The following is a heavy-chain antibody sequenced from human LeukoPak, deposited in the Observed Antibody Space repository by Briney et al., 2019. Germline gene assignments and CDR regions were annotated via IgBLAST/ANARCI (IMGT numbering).Heavy chain of an antibody. Sequence: PGGSLRLSCAASGFTFSSYAISWVRQAPGKGLEWVSAISGSGGSTYYADSVKGRFTISRDNSKNTLYLQMNSLRAEDTAVYYCVLSGSHFYYYYYGMDVWGQGTTATVSS. J-gene: IGHJ6*02. CDR2: ISGSGGST. CDR3: VLSGSHFYYYYYGMDV. D-gene: IGHD1-26*01. CDR1: GFTFSSYA. V-gene: IGHV3-23*01.